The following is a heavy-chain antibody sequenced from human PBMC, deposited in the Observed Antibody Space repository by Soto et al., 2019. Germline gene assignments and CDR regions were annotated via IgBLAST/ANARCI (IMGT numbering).Heavy chain of an antibody. V-gene: IGHV4-39*01. D-gene: IGHD6-13*01. CDR2: IYYSGST. CDR3: ARLSGIAAAGTRRPFRDIHDY. J-gene: IGHJ4*02. Sequence: SETLSLTCTVSGGSISSSSYYWGWIRQPPGKGLEWIGSIYYSGSTYYNPSLKSRVTISVDTSKNQFSLKLSSVTAADTAVYYCARLSGIAAAGTRRPFRDIHDYWGQGTLVTVSS. CDR1: GGSISSSSYY.